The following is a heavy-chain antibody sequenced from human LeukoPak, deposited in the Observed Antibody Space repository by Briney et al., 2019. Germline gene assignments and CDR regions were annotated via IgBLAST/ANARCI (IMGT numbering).Heavy chain of an antibody. Sequence: GGSLRLSCAASGFTFSSYWMSWVRQAPGKGLEWVANIKQDGSEKYYVDSVKGRFTISRDNAKNSLYLQMNSLRAEDTAVYYCARDRSRSGGSAPEAFDIWGQGTMVTVSS. D-gene: IGHD2-15*01. CDR2: IKQDGSEK. V-gene: IGHV3-7*01. CDR3: ARDRSRSGGSAPEAFDI. CDR1: GFTFSSYW. J-gene: IGHJ3*02.